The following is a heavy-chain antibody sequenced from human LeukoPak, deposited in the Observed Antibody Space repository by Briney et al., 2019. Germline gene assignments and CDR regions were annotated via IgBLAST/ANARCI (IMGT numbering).Heavy chain of an antibody. D-gene: IGHD4-11*01. CDR2: IIPILGIA. CDR3: ARGHDYSNY. CDR1: GGTLSSYT. Sequence: SVKASCKASGGTLSSYTISWVRQAPGQGLEWMGRIIPILGIANYAQKFQGRVTITADKSTSTAYMELSSLRSEDTAVYYCARGHDYSNYRGQGTLVTVSS. V-gene: IGHV1-69*02. J-gene: IGHJ4*02.